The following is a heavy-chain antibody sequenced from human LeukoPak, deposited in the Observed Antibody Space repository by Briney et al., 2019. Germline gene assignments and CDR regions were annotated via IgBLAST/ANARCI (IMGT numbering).Heavy chain of an antibody. V-gene: IGHV4-59*01. D-gene: IGHD5-18*01. Sequence: PSQTLSLTCTVSGGSISSYYWSWIRQSPGKGLEWIGYIYYTGSTNYSPSLKSRVTISVDTSKNQFSLKLSSVTAADTAVYYCARYVGSYGFSDYWGQGTLVTVSS. CDR1: GGSISSYY. CDR2: IYYTGST. CDR3: ARYVGSYGFSDY. J-gene: IGHJ4*02.